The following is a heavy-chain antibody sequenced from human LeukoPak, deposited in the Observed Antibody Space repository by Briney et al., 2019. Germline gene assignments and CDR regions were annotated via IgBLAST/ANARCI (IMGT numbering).Heavy chain of an antibody. CDR3: AWGGTGTPWDGDV. CDR2: IKQDGSEK. V-gene: IGHV3-7*04. J-gene: IGHJ6*04. Sequence: GGSLRLSCAASGFTFSNYWMSWVRQAPGKGLEWVANIKQDGSEKFYVDSVKGRFTISRDNAQNSLYLQMNSLRDKDTALYHCAWGGTGTPWDGDVWGKGTTVTVSS. D-gene: IGHD2-8*02. CDR1: GFTFSNYW.